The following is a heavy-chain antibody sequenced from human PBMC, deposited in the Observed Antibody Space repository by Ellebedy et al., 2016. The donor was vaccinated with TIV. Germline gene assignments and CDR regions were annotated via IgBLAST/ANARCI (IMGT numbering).Heavy chain of an antibody. CDR1: GGSFSGYY. V-gene: IGHV4-34*01. D-gene: IGHD2-8*01. CDR2: INHSGST. J-gene: IGHJ4*02. CDR3: ARASPRWSRPFDY. Sequence: SETLSLTCAVYGGSFSGYYWSWIRQPPGKGLEWIGEINHSGSTNYNPSLKSRVTISVDPSKKDFSLRLSSVTAADSAIYYCARASPRWSRPFDYWGQGTLVTVSS.